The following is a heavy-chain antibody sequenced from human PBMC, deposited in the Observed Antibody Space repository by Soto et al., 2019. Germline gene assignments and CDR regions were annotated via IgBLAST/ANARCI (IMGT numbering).Heavy chain of an antibody. CDR3: AILGPPAFTYYYYYGMDV. CDR2: ISSTSSTI. Sequence: GGSLRLSCAASGFTFNSYSMNWVRQAPGKGLEWLSYISSTSSTIYYADSVKGRFTISRDNAKNSLYLQMNSLRAEDTAVYYCAILGPPAFTYYYYYGMDVWGQGTTVTVSS. V-gene: IGHV3-48*01. CDR1: GFTFNSYS. J-gene: IGHJ6*02.